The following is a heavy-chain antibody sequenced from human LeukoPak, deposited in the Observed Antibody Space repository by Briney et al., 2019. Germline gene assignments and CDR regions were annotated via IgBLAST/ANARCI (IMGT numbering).Heavy chain of an antibody. CDR3: ARRMSSSEFDP. D-gene: IGHD6-6*01. J-gene: IGHJ5*02. CDR1: GGSISSGGYY. V-gene: IGHV4-31*03. Sequence: PSETLSLTCTVSGGSISSGGYYWSWIRQHPGKGLEWIGYIYYSGSTYYNPSLKSRVTISVDTSRNQFSLKLSSVTAADTAVYYCARRMSSSEFDPWGQGTLVTVSS. CDR2: IYYSGST.